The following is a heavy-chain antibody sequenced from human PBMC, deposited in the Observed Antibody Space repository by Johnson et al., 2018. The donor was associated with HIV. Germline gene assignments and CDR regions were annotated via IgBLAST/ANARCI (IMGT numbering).Heavy chain of an antibody. CDR3: ARDETAMAVGAFDI. CDR1: GFTFSYYA. Sequence: QVQLVESGGGVVQPGRSLRLSCAASGFTFSYYAMHWVRQAPGKGLEWVAVISYDGSNKYYADSVKGRFTISRDNSKNTLYLQMNSRRAEDTAVYYCARDETAMAVGAFDIWGQGTMVTVSS. D-gene: IGHD5-18*01. CDR2: ISYDGSNK. J-gene: IGHJ3*02. V-gene: IGHV3-30-3*01.